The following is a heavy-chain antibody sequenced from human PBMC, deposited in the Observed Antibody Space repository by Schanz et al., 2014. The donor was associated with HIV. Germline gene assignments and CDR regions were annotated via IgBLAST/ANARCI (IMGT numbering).Heavy chain of an antibody. CDR1: GGSIRNYY. D-gene: IGHD3-10*01. J-gene: IGHJ4*02. CDR3: ARGPWAGSGSYPLDY. Sequence: QVQLQESGPGLVKPSETLSLTCTVSGGSIRNYYWSWIRQPAGKGLEWIGEINHRGITNYNPSLESRVTISMDPSKNQFSLKLNSATAADTATYYCARGPWAGSGSYPLDYWGQGTLVTVSS. CDR2: INHRGIT. V-gene: IGHV4-59*12.